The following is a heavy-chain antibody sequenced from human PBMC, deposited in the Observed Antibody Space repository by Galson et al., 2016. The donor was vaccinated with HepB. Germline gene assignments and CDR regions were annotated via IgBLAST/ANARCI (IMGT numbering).Heavy chain of an antibody. V-gene: IGHV3-30*04. CDR3: AREASYVNVLDH. J-gene: IGHJ4*02. CDR1: GFPFSGYP. CDR2: ISYDGTKI. Sequence: SMRLSCAASGFPFSGYPIHWVRQAPRQALDWVASISYDGTKITSADSVKGRFTISRDNSKNTISLQMNSLVVDDTAGFYFAREASYVNVLDHWGQGTLVTVSS. D-gene: IGHD5-18*01.